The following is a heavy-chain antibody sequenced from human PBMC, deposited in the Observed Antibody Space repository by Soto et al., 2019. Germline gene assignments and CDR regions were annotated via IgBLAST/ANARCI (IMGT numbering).Heavy chain of an antibody. Sequence: GGSLRLSCAASGFTFSSYAMSWVRQAPGKGLEWVSAISGSGGSTYYADSVKGRFTISRDNSKNTLYLQMNSLRAEDTAVYYCAKDDPSYDSSPYYFDYWGQGTLVTVSS. CDR3: AKDDPSYDSSPYYFDY. J-gene: IGHJ4*02. D-gene: IGHD3-22*01. CDR1: GFTFSSYA. CDR2: ISGSGGST. V-gene: IGHV3-23*01.